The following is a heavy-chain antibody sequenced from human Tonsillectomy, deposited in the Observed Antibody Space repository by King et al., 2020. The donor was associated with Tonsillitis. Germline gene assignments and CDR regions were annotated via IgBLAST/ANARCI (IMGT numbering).Heavy chain of an antibody. J-gene: IGHJ4*02. V-gene: IGHV1-46*01. CDR3: ARHARVCKAPDY. D-gene: IGHD2-8*01. CDR2: INPSDVST. CDR1: GYTFTSYY. Sequence: VQLVESGAEVKKPGASVKVSCKASGYTFTSYYIHWVRQAPGQGLEWMGIINPSDVSTSYAQKFQGRVTMTKDTSTSTVYMELSSLRSDDTAVYYCARHARVCKAPDYWGQGTLVTVSS.